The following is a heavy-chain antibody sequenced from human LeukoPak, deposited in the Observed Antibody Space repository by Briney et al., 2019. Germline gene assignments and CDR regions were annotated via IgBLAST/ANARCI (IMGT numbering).Heavy chain of an antibody. CDR3: ATEIYCGGDCYSDY. Sequence: SETLSLTCTVSGGSVSSGSYYWSWIRQPPGKGLEWIGYIYYSGSTNYNPSLKSRVTISVDTSKNQFSLKLSSVTAADTALYYCATEIYCGGDCYSDYWGQGTLVTVSS. V-gene: IGHV4-61*01. J-gene: IGHJ4*02. CDR2: IYYSGST. CDR1: GGSVSSGSYY. D-gene: IGHD2-21*02.